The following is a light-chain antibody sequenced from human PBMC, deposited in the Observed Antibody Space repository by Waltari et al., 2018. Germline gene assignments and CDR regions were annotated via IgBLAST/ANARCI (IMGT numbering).Light chain of an antibody. V-gene: IGLV7-43*01. CDR2: RTD. J-gene: IGLJ3*02. CDR3: LLMCDTAWV. Sequence: QAVVTQEPSVTVSPGGTVTLTCASSTGDVTSGYYPNWIQQKVGQAPRTLIYRTDKKYPWTPARFSGSLLGGKAALTVSGVQPEDEAEYYCLLMCDTAWVFGRGTSLTVL. CDR1: TGDVTSGYY.